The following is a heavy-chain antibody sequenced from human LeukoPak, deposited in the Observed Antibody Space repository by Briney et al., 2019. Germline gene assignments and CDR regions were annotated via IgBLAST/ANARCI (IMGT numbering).Heavy chain of an antibody. D-gene: IGHD3-10*01. Sequence: ASVKVSCKASGYTFTGYYMHWARQAPGQGLEWMGWIYPNSGGTNYAQKFQGRVTVTRDTSISTAYMELSRLRSDDTAVYYCAREAYDSGSFRTDYYYMDVWGKGTTVTISS. CDR1: GYTFTGYY. V-gene: IGHV1-2*02. CDR3: AREAYDSGSFRTDYYYMDV. J-gene: IGHJ6*03. CDR2: IYPNSGGT.